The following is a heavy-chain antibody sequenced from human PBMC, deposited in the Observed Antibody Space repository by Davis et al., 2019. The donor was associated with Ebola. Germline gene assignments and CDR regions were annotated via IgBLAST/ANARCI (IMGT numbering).Heavy chain of an antibody. CDR2: IYPTDSDT. CDR1: GYNFPNYW. CDR3: ARPYGGNAYFDY. J-gene: IGHJ4*02. Sequence: GGSLRLSCKGSGYNFPNYWIAWVRQMPGKGLEWMGVIYPTDSDTRYSPSFQGQVTISADKSINTAYLQWSSLKASDTAMYYCARPYGGNAYFDYWGQGTLATVSS. V-gene: IGHV5-51*01. D-gene: IGHD4-23*01.